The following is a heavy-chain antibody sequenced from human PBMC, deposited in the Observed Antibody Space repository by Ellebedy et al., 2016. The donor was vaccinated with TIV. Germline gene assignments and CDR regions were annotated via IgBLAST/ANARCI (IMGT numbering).Heavy chain of an antibody. V-gene: IGHV4-4*07. CDR2: IYTTGSS. J-gene: IGHJ6*02. D-gene: IGHD3-16*01. Sequence: GSLRLXXIVSGSITASYWTWIRQPAGKGLEWIWRIYTTGSSDFNPSLKSRVTMSVDTTKNHISLKMRSVTAADTAVYYCAKGGGFKSDYYFYGMDVWGQGTAVNVSS. CDR3: AKGGGFKSDYYFYGMDV. CDR1: GSITASY.